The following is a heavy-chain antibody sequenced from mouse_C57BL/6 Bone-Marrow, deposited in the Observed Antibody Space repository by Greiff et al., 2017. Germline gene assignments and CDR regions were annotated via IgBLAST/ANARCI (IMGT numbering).Heavy chain of an antibody. D-gene: IGHD3-3*01. Sequence: VQLQQPGTELVKPGASVKLSCKASGYTFTSYWMHWVKQRPGQGLAWIGNINPSNGGTNYNEKFKSKATLTVDKSSSTAYMQLSSLTSEDAAVYYCARGGLSGYCDYWGQGTTLTVAS. CDR3: ARGGLSGYCDY. CDR2: INPSNGGT. CDR1: GYTFTSYW. V-gene: IGHV1-53*01. J-gene: IGHJ2*01.